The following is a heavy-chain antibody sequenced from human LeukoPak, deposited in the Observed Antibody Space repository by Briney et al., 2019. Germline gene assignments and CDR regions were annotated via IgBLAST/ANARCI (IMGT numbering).Heavy chain of an antibody. Sequence: PSETLSLTCTVSGGSIRSSYYYWGWIRQPPGKGLEWIGSIYDSGSTYYNPSLKSRVTISVDTSKNQFSLKLSSVTAADTAVYYCARIAARVIDYWGQGTLVTVSS. J-gene: IGHJ4*02. D-gene: IGHD6-6*01. V-gene: IGHV4-39*07. CDR1: GGSIRSSYYY. CDR2: IYDSGST. CDR3: ARIAARVIDY.